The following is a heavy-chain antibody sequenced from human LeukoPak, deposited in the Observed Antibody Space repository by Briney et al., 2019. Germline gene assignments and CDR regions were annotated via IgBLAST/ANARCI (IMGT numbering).Heavy chain of an antibody. D-gene: IGHD3-3*01. J-gene: IGHJ6*03. CDR3: ARVVRPAVTIFGVATRPVYYCMDV. CDR2: IFYSGTT. V-gene: IGHV4-39*01. CDR1: GGSISSTSYF. Sequence: PSETLSLTCTVSGGSISSTSYFWGWIRQPPGKGLEWIGTIFYSGTTYYNPSLKSRVTISVDTSKNQFSLKLSSVTAADTAVYYCARVVRPAVTIFGVATRPVYYCMDVWGKGTTVTVSS.